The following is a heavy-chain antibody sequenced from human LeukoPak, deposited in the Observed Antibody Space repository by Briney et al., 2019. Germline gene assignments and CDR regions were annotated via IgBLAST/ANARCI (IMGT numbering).Heavy chain of an antibody. V-gene: IGHV5-51*01. CDR2: IYPGDSDT. D-gene: IGHD3-3*01. Sequence: GESLKISCKGSGYTFTTYWIGWVRQMPGKGLGWMGIIYPGDSDTRYSPSFQGQVTISADKSISTAYLQWSSLKASDTAMYYCARQKSAYDSEFDYWGQGTLVTVSS. CDR1: GYTFTTYW. CDR3: ARQKSAYDSEFDY. J-gene: IGHJ4*02.